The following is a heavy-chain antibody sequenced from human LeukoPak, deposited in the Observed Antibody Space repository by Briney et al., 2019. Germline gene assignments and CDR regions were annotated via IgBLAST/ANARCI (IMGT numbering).Heavy chain of an antibody. D-gene: IGHD3-22*01. J-gene: IGHJ4*02. CDR3: ARDPGYYDSSTYFDY. V-gene: IGHV3-21*01. CDR1: GFTFSSYS. Sequence: PGGSLRLSCAASGFTFSSYSMNWVRQAPGKGLEWVSSISSSSSYIYYADSVKGRFTISRDDAKNSLYLQMNSLRAEDTAVYYCARDPGYYDSSTYFDYWGQGTLVIVSS. CDR2: ISSSSSYI.